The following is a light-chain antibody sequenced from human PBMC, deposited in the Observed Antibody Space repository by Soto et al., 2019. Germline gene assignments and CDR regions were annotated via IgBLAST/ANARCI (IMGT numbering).Light chain of an antibody. CDR1: QSVSSSY. V-gene: IGKV3-20*01. Sequence: EIVLTQSPGTLSLSPGERATLSCRASQSVSSSYLAWYQQKPGQAPRLLIYGASSRATGIPDKFSGSGSGNHFTGSNCGLEPAVVAGYYSQQYGSSPPEYTLGHGTKLEIK. J-gene: IGKJ2*01. CDR2: GAS. CDR3: QQYGSSPPEYT.